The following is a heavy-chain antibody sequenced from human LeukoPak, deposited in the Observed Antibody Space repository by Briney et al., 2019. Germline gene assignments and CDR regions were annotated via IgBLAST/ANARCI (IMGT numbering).Heavy chain of an antibody. CDR1: GFTFGDYA. V-gene: IGHV3-49*04. CDR3: TRVDIVIVPTAENDY. Sequence: GGSLRLSCTASGFTFGDYAMNWVRQAPGEGLEWVGFIRSKTYGGTTEYAASVKGRFTISRDDSKSVAYLQMKSLKTEDTAVYYCTRVDIVIVPTAENDYWGQGTLVTVSS. J-gene: IGHJ4*02. CDR2: IRSKTYGGTT. D-gene: IGHD2-2*01.